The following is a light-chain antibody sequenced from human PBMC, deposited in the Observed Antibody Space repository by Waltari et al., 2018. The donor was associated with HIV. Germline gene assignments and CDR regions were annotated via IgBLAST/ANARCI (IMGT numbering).Light chain of an antibody. J-gene: IGLJ3*02. CDR2: EVN. CDR1: SSDIGGYNF. CDR3: SSYTSSGTWV. V-gene: IGLV2-14*03. Sequence: QSALTQPASVSGSPGQSITISCTGTSSDIGGYNFVSWYQQHPGEAPKLMIYEVNNRPSGVSYRFSASKSDNTASLTISGLQAEDEADYYCSSYTSSGTWVFGGGTKPLVL.